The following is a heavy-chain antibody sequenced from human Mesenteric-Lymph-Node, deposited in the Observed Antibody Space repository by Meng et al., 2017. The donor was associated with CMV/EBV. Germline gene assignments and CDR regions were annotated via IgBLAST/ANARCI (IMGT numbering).Heavy chain of an antibody. V-gene: IGHV3-33*01. CDR2: IWYDGTDK. D-gene: IGHD3-22*01. J-gene: IGHJ3*02. Sequence: GGSLRLSCAASGSTFSTYGMHWVRQAPGKGLEWVAVIWYDGTDKYYADSVKGRFTISRDNSKNTLYLQMNSLRAEDTAVYYCARDTNYRDSSGYYYDVFDIWGQGTMVTVSS. CDR1: GSTFSTYG. CDR3: ARDTNYRDSSGYYYDVFDI.